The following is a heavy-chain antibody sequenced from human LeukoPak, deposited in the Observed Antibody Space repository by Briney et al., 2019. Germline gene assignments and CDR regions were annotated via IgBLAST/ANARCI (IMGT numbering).Heavy chain of an antibody. CDR1: GFTFSTYA. D-gene: IGHD3-3*01. CDR3: ATSIRRITISS. J-gene: IGHJ4*02. V-gene: IGHV3-30*04. CDR2: SYNGSHQ. Sequence: GGSLRLSCAASGFTFSTYAMHWVRQAPGKGLEWLTVSYNGSHQYYSDSVRGRFTISRDNSRNSVFLQINRLRPEDTAVYYCATSIRRITISSWGQGTLVTVSS.